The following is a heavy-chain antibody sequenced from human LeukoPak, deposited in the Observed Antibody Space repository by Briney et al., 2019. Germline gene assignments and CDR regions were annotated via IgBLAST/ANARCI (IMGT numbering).Heavy chain of an antibody. V-gene: IGHV1-46*01. J-gene: IGHJ3*02. D-gene: IGHD4-23*01. CDR2: INPSGGST. Sequence: ASVKVSCKASGYTFTSYYMHWVRQAHGQGLEWMGIINPSGGSTSYAQKFQGRVTMTRDMSTSTVYMELSSLRSEDTAVYYCASGGNSPRGHDAFDIWGQGTMVTVSS. CDR1: GYTFTSYY. CDR3: ASGGNSPRGHDAFDI.